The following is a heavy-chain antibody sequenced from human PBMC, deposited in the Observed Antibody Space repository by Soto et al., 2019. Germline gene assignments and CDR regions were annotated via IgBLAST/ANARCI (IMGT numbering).Heavy chain of an antibody. D-gene: IGHD3-3*01. CDR1: GFTFSSYG. CDR2: ISYDGSNK. CDR3: AKDSSIFGVVIIVNWFDP. J-gene: IGHJ5*02. Sequence: QVQLVESGGGVVQPGRSLRLSCAASGFTFSSYGMHWVRQAPGKGLEWVAVISYDGSNKYYADSVKGRFTISRDNSKNKLYLQMNSLRAEDTAVYYCAKDSSIFGVVIIVNWFDPWGQGTLVTVSS. V-gene: IGHV3-30*18.